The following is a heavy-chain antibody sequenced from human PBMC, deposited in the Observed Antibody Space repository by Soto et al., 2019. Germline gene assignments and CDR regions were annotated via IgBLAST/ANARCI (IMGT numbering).Heavy chain of an antibody. V-gene: IGHV3-53*05. CDR1: WFTVISHY. D-gene: IGHD2-15*01. Sequence: PVGSLRLSCAACWFTVISHYMSWVRQAPGKGLEWVSFIDSGGSTYYADSVKGRFTISRDNSKNTLYLQMNRLRAEDTGVYYCHRQGYCRGGSCEWNWYDPWGQGTLVT. CDR3: HRQGYCRGGSCEWNWYDP. CDR2: IDSGGST. J-gene: IGHJ5*02.